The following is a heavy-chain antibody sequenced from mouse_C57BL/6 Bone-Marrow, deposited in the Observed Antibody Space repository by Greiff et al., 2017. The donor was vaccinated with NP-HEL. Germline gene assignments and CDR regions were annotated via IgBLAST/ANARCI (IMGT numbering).Heavy chain of an antibody. CDR2: IDPSDSET. CDR3: AIYGSSYWFAY. V-gene: IGHV1-52*01. Sequence: QVQLQQSGAELVRPGSSVKLSCKASGYTFTSYWMHWVKQRPIQGLEWIGNIDPSDSETHYNQKFKDKATLTVDKSSSTAYMQLSSLTSEDSAVYYCAIYGSSYWFAYWGQGTLVTVSA. CDR1: GYTFTSYW. D-gene: IGHD1-1*01. J-gene: IGHJ3*01.